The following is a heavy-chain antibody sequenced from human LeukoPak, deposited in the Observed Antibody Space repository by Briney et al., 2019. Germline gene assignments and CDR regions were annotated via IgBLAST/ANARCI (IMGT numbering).Heavy chain of an antibody. CDR3: ARVREDNYYYYYMDV. J-gene: IGHJ6*03. CDR2: IIPIFGTA. V-gene: IGHV1-69*06. D-gene: IGHD5-24*01. CDR1: GGTFSSYA. Sequence: SVKVSCKASGGTFSSYAISWVRQAPGQGLEWMGGIIPIFGTANYAQKFQGRVTITVDKSTSTAYMELSSLRSEDTAVYYCARVREDNYYYYYMDVWGKGTTVTVSS.